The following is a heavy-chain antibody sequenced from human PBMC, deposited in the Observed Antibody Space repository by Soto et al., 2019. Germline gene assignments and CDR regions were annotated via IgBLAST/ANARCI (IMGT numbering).Heavy chain of an antibody. V-gene: IGHV4-59*12. CDR2: IYYSGST. Sequence: SETLSLTCTVSGGSISSYYWSWIRQPPGKGLEWIGYIYYSGSTNYNPSLKSRVTISVDTSKNQFSLKLSSVTAADTAVYYCASGIAAAGKSSNFDYWVQGTLVTVSS. CDR1: GGSISSYY. J-gene: IGHJ4*02. CDR3: ASGIAAAGKSSNFDY. D-gene: IGHD6-13*01.